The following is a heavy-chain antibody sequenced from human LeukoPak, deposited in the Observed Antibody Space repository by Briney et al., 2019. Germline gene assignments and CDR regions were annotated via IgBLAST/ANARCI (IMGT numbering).Heavy chain of an antibody. CDR3: ARDGTYGYQLLPVYYYGMDV. CDR1: GFTFSSYG. V-gene: IGHV3-33*01. CDR2: IWYDGSNK. J-gene: IGHJ6*02. Sequence: GRSLRLSCAASGFTFSSYGMHWVRQAPGKGLEWVAVIWYDGSNKYYADSVKGRFTISRDNSKNTLYLQMNRLRAEDTAVYYCARDGTYGYQLLPVYYYGMDVWGQGTTVTVSS. D-gene: IGHD2-2*01.